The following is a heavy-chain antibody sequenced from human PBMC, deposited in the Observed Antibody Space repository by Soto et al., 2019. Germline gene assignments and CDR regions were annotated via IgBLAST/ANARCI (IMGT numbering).Heavy chain of an antibody. D-gene: IGHD3-22*01. CDR1: GDSVSSNSAA. CDR3: ARANYYYDSSGYSYFDY. CDR2: TYYRSKWYN. Sequence: QSQTLSLTCAISGDSVSSNSAAWNWIRQSPSRGLERLGRTYYRSKWYNDYAVSGKSRININPGTSKNQFSLQLNSVTPEDTAVYYCARANYYYDSSGYSYFDYWGQGTLVTVSS. J-gene: IGHJ4*02. V-gene: IGHV6-1*01.